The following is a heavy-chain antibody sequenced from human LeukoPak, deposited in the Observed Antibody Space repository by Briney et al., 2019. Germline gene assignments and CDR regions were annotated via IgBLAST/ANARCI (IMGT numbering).Heavy chain of an antibody. CDR1: GGSFSGYY. J-gene: IGHJ5*02. CDR2: INRSGST. Sequence: SETLSLTCAVSGGSFSGYYWSWLRQSPGRGLEWIGRINRSGSTNYNPSLKSRVIMSIDTSKNQFSLELSSVTAADTAVYYCARGHGIGVAFMPFDPWGQGTLVTVSS. CDR3: ARGHGIGVAFMPFDP. V-gene: IGHV4-34*01. D-gene: IGHD3-3*01.